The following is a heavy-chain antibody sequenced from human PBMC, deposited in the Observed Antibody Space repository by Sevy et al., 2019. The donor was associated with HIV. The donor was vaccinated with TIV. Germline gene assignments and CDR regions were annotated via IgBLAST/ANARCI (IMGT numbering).Heavy chain of an antibody. CDR2: ISGSGGST. CDR3: AKSRGIVVSPPLVYFDY. D-gene: IGHD3-22*01. J-gene: IGHJ4*02. CDR1: GFTFSSYA. Sequence: GGSLRLSCAASGFTFSSYAMSWVRQAPGKGLEWVSAISGSGGSTYYADSVKGRFTISRGNSKNTLYLQMNSLRAEDTAVYYCAKSRGIVVSPPLVYFDYWGQGTLVTVSS. V-gene: IGHV3-23*01.